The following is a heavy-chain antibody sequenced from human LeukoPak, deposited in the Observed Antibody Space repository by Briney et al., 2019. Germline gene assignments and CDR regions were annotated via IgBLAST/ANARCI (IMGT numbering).Heavy chain of an antibody. CDR1: GGTFSSYA. CDR2: IIPIFGTA. CDR3: ARGGIQLWYYYMDV. J-gene: IGHJ6*03. D-gene: IGHD5-18*01. V-gene: IGHV1-69*06. Sequence: ASVKVSCKASGGTFSSYAISWVRQAPGQGLEWMGWIIPIFGTANYAQKFQGRVTITADKSTSTAYMELSSLRSEDTAVYYCARGGIQLWYYYMDVWGKGITVTVSS.